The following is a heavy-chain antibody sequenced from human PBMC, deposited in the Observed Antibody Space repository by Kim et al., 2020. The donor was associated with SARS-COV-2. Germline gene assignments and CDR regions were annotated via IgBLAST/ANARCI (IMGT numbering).Heavy chain of an antibody. J-gene: IGHJ6*03. CDR2: IRGNGGSP. Sequence: GGSLRLSCVGAGVSFDNYAVTWVRQAPGKGLEWVSTIRGNGGSPYYADSVRGRFTISRDDSKNAVYLQMNRLRVDDTAVYYCAKDQGGCTTNSCSAVYM. D-gene: IGHD2-8*01. CDR3: AKDQGGCTTNSCSAVYM. CDR1: GVSFDNYA. V-gene: IGHV3-23*01.